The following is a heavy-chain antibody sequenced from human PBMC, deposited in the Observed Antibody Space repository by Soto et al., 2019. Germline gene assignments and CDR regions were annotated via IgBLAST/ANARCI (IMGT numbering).Heavy chain of an antibody. CDR2: ISGGGDTT. D-gene: IGHD3-10*01. Sequence: EVQLLESGGGLVQPGGSLRLSCAASGFTFNNYAMTWVRQAPGKGLEWVSAISGGGDTTSYADSVKGRFTVSRDGSKNTLYLQMSSLIAEDPALYYFAKGRGGSGSLTPRVDFWGQGTLVTVSS. CDR1: GFTFNNYA. CDR3: AKGRGGSGSLTPRVDF. J-gene: IGHJ4*02. V-gene: IGHV3-23*01.